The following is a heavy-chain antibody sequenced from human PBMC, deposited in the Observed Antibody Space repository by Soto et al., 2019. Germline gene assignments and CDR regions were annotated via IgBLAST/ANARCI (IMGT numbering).Heavy chain of an antibody. D-gene: IGHD5-12*01. CDR3: AREDVEMATALDY. CDR1: GFTFSSYG. V-gene: IGHV3-33*01. J-gene: IGHJ4*02. Sequence: GGSLRLSCAASGFTFSSYGMHWVRQAPGKGLEWVAVIWYDGSNKYYADSVKGRFTISRDNSKNTLYLQMNSLRAEDTAVYYCAREDVEMATALDYWGQGTLVTVSS. CDR2: IWYDGSNK.